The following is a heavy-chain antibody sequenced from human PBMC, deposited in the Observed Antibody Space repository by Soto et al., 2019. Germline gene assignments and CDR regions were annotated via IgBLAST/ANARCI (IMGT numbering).Heavy chain of an antibody. J-gene: IGHJ4*02. CDR3: AKTPTGYYDS. CDR1: GGSISSSGYY. CDR2: VFYSGSA. D-gene: IGHD2-8*02. V-gene: IGHV4-39*02. Sequence: SETLSLTCTVSGGSISSSGYYWGWIRQPPGKGLEYIGSVFYSGSAYYNPSFKSRVSIVADTSTNRFFLNLKSVTATDTGVYYCAKTPTGYYDSWGQGILVTVSS.